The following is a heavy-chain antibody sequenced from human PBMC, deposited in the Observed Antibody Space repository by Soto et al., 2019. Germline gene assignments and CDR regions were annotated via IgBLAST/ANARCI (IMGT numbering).Heavy chain of an antibody. CDR2: IKQDGSEK. Sequence: EVQLVESGGGFVKPGGSLRLSCAGSGFRFSSSWMSWVRQAPGKGLEWVAHIKQDGSEKYYVDSAKGRFTISRDNAKTSLYLQMNNLRAEDTAVYYCASWADAADEDQFQHCGKGTLVTVSS. V-gene: IGHV3-7*01. CDR3: ASWADAADEDQFQH. D-gene: IGHD2-15*01. J-gene: IGHJ1*01. CDR1: GFRFSSSW.